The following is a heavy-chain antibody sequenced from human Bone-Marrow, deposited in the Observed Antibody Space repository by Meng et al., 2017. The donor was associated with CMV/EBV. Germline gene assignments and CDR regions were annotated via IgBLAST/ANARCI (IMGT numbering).Heavy chain of an antibody. D-gene: IGHD3-16*01. J-gene: IGHJ3*02. V-gene: IGHV4/OR15-8*02. CDR2: IHLSGNT. CDR1: GDSISSSTW. CDR3: AREGLLSSGELNSAFDM. Sequence: SETLSLTCTVSGDSISSSTWWDWVRQSPGKGLEWIGEIHLSGNTNYNPSLKSRVTMSIDKSKNQFFLRLRSVTAADTAVYYCAREGLLSSGELNSAFDMCGQGTTVTVSS.